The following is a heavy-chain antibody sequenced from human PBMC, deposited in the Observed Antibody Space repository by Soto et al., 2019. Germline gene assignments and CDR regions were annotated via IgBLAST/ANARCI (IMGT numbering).Heavy chain of an antibody. CDR1: GFTFSSFV. Sequence: GGSLRLSCAASGFTFSSFVMSWVRQTPGKGLEWVSTISGSGARTYYADSVKGRFTISRDTSNNTLYLQMNSLRVEDTVLYYCAKASWGSTMALVRATGSGWFDPWGQGT. D-gene: IGHD3-10*01. J-gene: IGHJ5*02. CDR3: AKASWGSTMALVRATGSGWFDP. CDR2: ISGSGART. V-gene: IGHV3-23*01.